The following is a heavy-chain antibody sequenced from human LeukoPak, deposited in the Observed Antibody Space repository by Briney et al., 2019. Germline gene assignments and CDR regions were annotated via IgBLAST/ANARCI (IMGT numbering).Heavy chain of an antibody. CDR1: GYTFTGYY. J-gene: IGHJ2*01. CDR2: INPNSGGT. CDR3: ARVRRPMIVVVITAFPDWYFDL. D-gene: IGHD3-22*01. Sequence: ASVKVSCKASGYTFTGYYMHWVRQAPGQGLEWMGWINPNSGGTNYAQKFQGRVTMTRDTSISTAYMELSRLRSDDTAVYYCARVRRPMIVVVITAFPDWYFDLWGRGTLVTVSS. V-gene: IGHV1-2*02.